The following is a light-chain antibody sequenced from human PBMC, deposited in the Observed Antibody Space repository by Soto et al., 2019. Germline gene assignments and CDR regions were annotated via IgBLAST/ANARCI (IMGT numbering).Light chain of an antibody. CDR3: QQYNSYPWT. V-gene: IGKV1-5*03. CDR2: KAS. CDR1: QSISSR. Sequence: DIQMTQSPSTLSASVGDRVTITCRASQSISSRLAWYQQKPGKAPKLLIYKASSLESGVPSGFSGSGSGTEFTLTISSLQPDDFATYYCQQYNSYPWTFGQGTKVEIK. J-gene: IGKJ1*01.